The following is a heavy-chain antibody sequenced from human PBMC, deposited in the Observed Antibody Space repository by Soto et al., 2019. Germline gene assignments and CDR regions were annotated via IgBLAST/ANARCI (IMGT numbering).Heavy chain of an antibody. Sequence: SQTLSLTCTVSGGSSTSGSYYWSWIRQHPGKSLEWLGYIYDSGSTFYNPSLKSRTTLSVGTSKNQFSLKLRSVRVADTDVSFCASKQAGYVYGIDYWGQVTLATVS. CDR3: ASKQAGYVYGIDY. CDR2: IYDSGST. J-gene: IGHJ4*02. D-gene: IGHD5-18*01. CDR1: GGSSTSGSYY. V-gene: IGHV4-31*03.